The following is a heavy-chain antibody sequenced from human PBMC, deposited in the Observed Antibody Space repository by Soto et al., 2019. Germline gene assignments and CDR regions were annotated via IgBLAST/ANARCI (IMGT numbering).Heavy chain of an antibody. V-gene: IGHV1-8*01. J-gene: IGHJ3*02. CDR1: GYTFTSYD. CDR3: ASQAKDVDYESAFDI. D-gene: IGHD4-17*01. CDR2: MNPNSGNT. Sequence: GASVKVSCKASGYTFTSYDINWLRQSTGQGLEWMGWMNPNSGNTGYAQKFQGRVTMTRNTSISTAYMELSSLRSEDTAVYYCASQAKDVDYESAFDIWGQGTMVTVSS.